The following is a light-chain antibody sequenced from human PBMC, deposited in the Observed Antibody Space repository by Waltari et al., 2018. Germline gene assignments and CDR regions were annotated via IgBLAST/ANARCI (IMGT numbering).Light chain of an antibody. J-gene: IGLJ3*02. CDR3: CSYAGSNNLM. CDR2: EVT. Sequence: QSALTQPASVSGSPGQSITISCTGTSSDVGSYNLVSWYQQYPGKAPKLLIYEVTNRPSGVSDRFSGSKSGNTASLTISGLQAEDESDYYCCSYAGSNNLMFGGGTTLTVL. V-gene: IGLV2-23*02. CDR1: SSDVGSYNL.